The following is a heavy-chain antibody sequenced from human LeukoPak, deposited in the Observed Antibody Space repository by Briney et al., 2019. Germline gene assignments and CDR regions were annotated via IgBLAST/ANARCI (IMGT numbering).Heavy chain of an antibody. CDR1: GYTFSSYG. V-gene: IGHV1-18*04. CDR2: ISAYNGNI. CDR3: AREHGSGTYYNPVGFDY. Sequence: ASVKVSCKASGYTFSSYGISRVRQAPGQGLEWMGCISAYNGNINYIEKFQGRVSITTDTSTSTAYMELRSLRSDDTAVYYCAREHGSGTYYNPVGFDYWGQGTLVTVSS. J-gene: IGHJ4*02. D-gene: IGHD3-10*01.